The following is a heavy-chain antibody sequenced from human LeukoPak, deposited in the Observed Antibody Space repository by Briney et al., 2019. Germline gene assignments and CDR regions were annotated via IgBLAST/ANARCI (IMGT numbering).Heavy chain of an antibody. D-gene: IGHD6-19*01. Sequence: PGGSLRLSCAASGFTFSSYYMSWVRQAPGEGLEWVANINKDGSDRYYVDSVKGRFTISRDNAKISLYLQMNSLRAEDTAVYYCAREYSSGWYYFDDWGQGTLVTVSS. J-gene: IGHJ4*02. CDR2: INKDGSDR. V-gene: IGHV3-7*03. CDR1: GFTFSSYY. CDR3: AREYSSGWYYFDD.